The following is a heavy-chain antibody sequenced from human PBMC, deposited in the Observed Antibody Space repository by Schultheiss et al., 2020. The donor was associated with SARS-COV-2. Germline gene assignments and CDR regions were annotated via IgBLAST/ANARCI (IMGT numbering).Heavy chain of an antibody. CDR2: INPNSGGT. J-gene: IGHJ4*02. V-gene: IGHV1-2*02. CDR3: ATINVDTAIMYYFDY. Sequence: ASVKVSCKASGYTFTGYYMHWVRQAPGQGLEWMGWINPNSGGTNYAQKFQGRVTMTEDTSTDTAYMELSSLRSEDTAVYYCATINVDTAIMYYFDYWGQGTLVTVSS. D-gene: IGHD5-18*01. CDR1: GYTFTGYY.